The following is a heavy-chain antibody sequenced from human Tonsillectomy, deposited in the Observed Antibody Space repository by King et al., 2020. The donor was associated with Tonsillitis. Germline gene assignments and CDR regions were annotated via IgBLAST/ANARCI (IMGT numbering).Heavy chain of an antibody. D-gene: IGHD3-16*01. CDR1: GFTFGDYG. V-gene: IGHV3-30*18. CDR2: XAYDASYE. Sequence: VQLVXSGGGVVQPGTSLRLSCAASGFTFGDYGMHWVRQAPGXGLEXVALXAYDASYENYAXXVKGRFTXSRDNSXNTXYLEINSLRVEDTAVYHCAKDXXGLSXWYXXLWGXXXLVTXSS. CDR3: AKDXXGLSXWYXXL. J-gene: IGHJ2*01.